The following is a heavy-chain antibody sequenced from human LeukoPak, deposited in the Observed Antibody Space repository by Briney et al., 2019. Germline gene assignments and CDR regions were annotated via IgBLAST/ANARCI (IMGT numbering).Heavy chain of an antibody. CDR3: ATYSSSLDAFDI. Sequence: SETLSLTCTVSGGSISSYYWSWIRQPPGKGLEWIGEINHSGSTNYNPSLKSRVTISVDTSKNQFSLKLSSVTAADTAVYYCATYSSSLDAFDIWGQGTMVTVSS. CDR1: GGSISSYY. V-gene: IGHV4-34*01. CDR2: INHSGST. J-gene: IGHJ3*02. D-gene: IGHD6-13*01.